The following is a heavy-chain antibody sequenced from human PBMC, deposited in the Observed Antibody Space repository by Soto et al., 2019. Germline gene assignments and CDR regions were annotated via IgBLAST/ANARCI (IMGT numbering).Heavy chain of an antibody. CDR1: GGCISSYY. J-gene: IGHJ5*02. CDR3: AKDSSWNWFDP. CDR2: IYTSGIT. Sequence: SETLSLTCTVSGGCISSYYLSWIRQPAGKGLEWIGRIYTSGITNYNPSLKSRVTISRDNSKNTLYLQMNSLRAEDTAVYYCAKDSSWNWFDPWGQGTLVTVSS. D-gene: IGHD6-13*01. V-gene: IGHV4-4*07.